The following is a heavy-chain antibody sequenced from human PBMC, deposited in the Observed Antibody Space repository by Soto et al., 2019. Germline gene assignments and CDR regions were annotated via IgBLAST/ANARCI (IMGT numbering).Heavy chain of an antibody. Sequence: SETLSLTCTVSGGSISSGGYYWSWIRQHPGKGLEWIGYIYYSGSTYYNPSLKSRVTISVDTSKNQFSLKLSSVTAADTAVYYCARVEALLIDYWGQGTLVTVSS. CDR3: ARVEALLIDY. CDR2: IYYSGST. V-gene: IGHV4-31*03. CDR1: GGSISSGGYY. J-gene: IGHJ4*02.